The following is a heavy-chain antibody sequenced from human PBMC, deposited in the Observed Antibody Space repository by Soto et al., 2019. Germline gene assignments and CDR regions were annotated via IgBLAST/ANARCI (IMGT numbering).Heavy chain of an antibody. Sequence: SQTLSLTCAISGDSVSSKSAAWNWIRQAPSRGLEWLRRTYYRSKWSTDYAVSLRGRITVNPDSSNNQFSLRLTSVTPEDTAVYYCARALAGSYDYWGQGTLGTVSS. CDR3: ARALAGSYDY. D-gene: IGHD3-10*01. CDR1: GDSVSSKSAA. V-gene: IGHV6-1*01. J-gene: IGHJ4*02. CDR2: TYYRSKWST.